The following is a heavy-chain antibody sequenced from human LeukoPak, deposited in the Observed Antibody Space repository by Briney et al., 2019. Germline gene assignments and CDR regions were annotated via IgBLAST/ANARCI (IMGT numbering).Heavy chain of an antibody. V-gene: IGHV1-8*03. CDR3: ARVYYDFWSGYYTGTGGYYMDV. CDR2: MNPNSGNT. J-gene: IGHJ6*03. CDR1: GYTFTSYP. D-gene: IGHD3-3*01. Sequence: RASVKVSCKASGYTFTSYPMNWVRQAPGQGLEWMGWMNPNSGNTGYAQKFQGRVTITRNTSISTAYMELSSLRSEDTAVYYCARVYYDFWSGYYTGTGGYYMDVWGKGTTVTVSS.